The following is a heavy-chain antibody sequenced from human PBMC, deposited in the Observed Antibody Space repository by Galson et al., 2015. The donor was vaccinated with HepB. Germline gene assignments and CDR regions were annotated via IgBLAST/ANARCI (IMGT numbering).Heavy chain of an antibody. CDR3: AREHYPRLLNWFDP. CDR1: GGSISSGGYY. J-gene: IGHJ5*02. Sequence: TLSLTCTVSGGSISSGGYYWSWIRQHPGKGLEWIGYIYYSGSTYYNPSLKSRVTISVDTSKNQFSLKLSSVTAADTAVYYCAREHYPRLLNWFDPWGQGTLVTVSS. CDR2: IYYSGST. D-gene: IGHD2/OR15-2a*01. V-gene: IGHV4-31*03.